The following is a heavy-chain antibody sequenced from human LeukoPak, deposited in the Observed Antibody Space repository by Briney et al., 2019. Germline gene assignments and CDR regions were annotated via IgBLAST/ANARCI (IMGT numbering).Heavy chain of an antibody. D-gene: IGHD3-22*01. Sequence: GGSLRLSCAASGFTFSGYGMHWVRQAPGKGLEWVAVISYDGSNKYYADSVKGRFTISRDNSKNTLYLQMNSLRAEDTAVYYCAIVMIETKQEDFDYWGQGTLVTVSS. CDR2: ISYDGSNK. CDR1: GFTFSGYG. V-gene: IGHV3-30*03. J-gene: IGHJ4*02. CDR3: AIVMIETKQEDFDY.